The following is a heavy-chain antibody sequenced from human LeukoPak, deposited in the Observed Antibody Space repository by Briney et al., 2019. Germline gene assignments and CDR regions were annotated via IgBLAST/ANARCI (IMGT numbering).Heavy chain of an antibody. CDR2: IYHSGST. CDR3: ARGTDNTGYRILQNWFDP. D-gene: IGHD3-9*01. Sequence: SETLSLTCAVSGGSISSGGYSWSWIRQPPGKGLEWIGYIYHSGSTYYNPSLKSRVTISVDRSKNQFSLKLSSVTAADTAVYYCARGTDNTGYRILQNWFDPWGQGTLVTVSS. V-gene: IGHV4-30-2*01. J-gene: IGHJ5*02. CDR1: GGSISSGGYS.